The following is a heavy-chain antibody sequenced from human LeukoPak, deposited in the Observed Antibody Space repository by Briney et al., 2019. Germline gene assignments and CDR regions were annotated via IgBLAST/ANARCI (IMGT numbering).Heavy chain of an antibody. CDR3: AKEPVTTGSYYFDY. Sequence: GGSLRLSCAASGFPFSSYGMYWVRQTPDKGLQWVAYLRKDATYSNYADSVRGRFTISRDNSKNTLDLQMNSLRAEDTAVYYCAKEPVTTGSYYFDYWGQGTLVTVSS. D-gene: IGHD4-17*01. CDR2: LRKDATYS. J-gene: IGHJ4*02. CDR1: GFPFSSYG. V-gene: IGHV3-30*02.